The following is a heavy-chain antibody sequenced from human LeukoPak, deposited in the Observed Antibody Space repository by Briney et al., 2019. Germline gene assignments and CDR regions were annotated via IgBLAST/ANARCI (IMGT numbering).Heavy chain of an antibody. CDR2: TYYRGTT. V-gene: IGHV4-31*03. J-gene: IGHJ4*02. CDR3: AGDFWSGYGYFDS. Sequence: SQTLSLTCTASGVTMRGAGFYWTWIRQRPGKGLEWIGYTYYRGTTYYNPSLESRVTISIDTSQSQFSLKMSSVTAADTAVYYCAGDFWSGYGYFDSWGQGVLVTVSS. CDR1: GVTMRGAGFY. D-gene: IGHD3-3*01.